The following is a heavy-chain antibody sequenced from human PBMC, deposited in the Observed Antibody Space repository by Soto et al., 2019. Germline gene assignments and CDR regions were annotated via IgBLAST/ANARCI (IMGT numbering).Heavy chain of an antibody. J-gene: IGHJ4*02. Sequence: QVQLVASGGGVVQPGRSLRLSCAASGFTFSNYHMHWVRQAPGKGLEWVAVIWNDGCNKFYADSVKGRFTISRDNSKNTLYLQMNSLRAEDTAVYYCARIGSWALNFDYWGQGTLVSVSS. CDR2: IWNDGCNK. V-gene: IGHV3-33*01. CDR1: GFTFSNYH. D-gene: IGHD6-13*01. CDR3: ARIGSWALNFDY.